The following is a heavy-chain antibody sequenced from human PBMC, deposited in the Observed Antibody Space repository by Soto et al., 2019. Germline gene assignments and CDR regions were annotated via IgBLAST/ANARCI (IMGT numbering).Heavy chain of an antibody. V-gene: IGHV4-59*01. Sequence: PSETLSLTCTVSGGSISSYYWSWIRQSPGKGLEWVAYISHTGTTDYNPSLKSRLTISLDTSKNQFSLKLSSVTAADTAVYYCARSSGWGWGNWFDPWGQGTRVTVSS. CDR1: GGSISSYY. D-gene: IGHD6-19*01. J-gene: IGHJ5*02. CDR3: ARSSGWGWGNWFDP. CDR2: ISHTGTT.